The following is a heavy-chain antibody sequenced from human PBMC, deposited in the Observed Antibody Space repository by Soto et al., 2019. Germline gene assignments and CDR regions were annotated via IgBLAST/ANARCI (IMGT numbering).Heavy chain of an antibody. Sequence: VGSLRLSCAASGFTFTNALINWFRQAPGKGLEWVGRIKSKTDGGTTDYAEPVKGRFAISRDDSNNMVYLQMNSLKIEDTAVYYCTTDSYSTIIIVRFAYWGHGTLVTVSS. D-gene: IGHD3-22*01. V-gene: IGHV3-15*07. CDR1: GFTFTNAL. CDR2: IKSKTDGGTT. CDR3: TTDSYSTIIIVRFAY. J-gene: IGHJ4*01.